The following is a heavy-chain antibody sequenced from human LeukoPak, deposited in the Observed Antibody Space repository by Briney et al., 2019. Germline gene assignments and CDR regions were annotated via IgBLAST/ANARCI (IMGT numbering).Heavy chain of an antibody. V-gene: IGHV1-69*01. CDR2: IIPIFGTA. J-gene: IGHJ3*02. CDR1: GGTFSSYA. Sequence: KVSCKASGGTFSSYAISWVRQAPGQGLEWMGGIIPIFGTANYAQKFQGRVTITADESTSTAYMELSSLRSEDTAVYYCAREFAPSGTTDAFDIWGQGTMVTVSS. CDR3: AREFAPSGTTDAFDI. D-gene: IGHD3-10*01.